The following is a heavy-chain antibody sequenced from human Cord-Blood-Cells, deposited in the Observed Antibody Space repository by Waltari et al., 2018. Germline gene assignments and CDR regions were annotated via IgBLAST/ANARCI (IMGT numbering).Heavy chain of an antibody. J-gene: IGHJ5*02. Sequence: QVQLQQRGAGLLKPSGTLSLTCAVYGGSFSGYYWSWIRQPPGKGLEWIGENNHSGSTNYNPSLKSRVTISVDTSKNQFSLKLSSVTAADTAVYYCARSADYGSGRWFDPWGQGTLVTVSS. CDR2: NNHSGST. CDR3: ARSADYGSGRWFDP. D-gene: IGHD3-10*01. CDR1: GGSFSGYY. V-gene: IGHV4-34*01.